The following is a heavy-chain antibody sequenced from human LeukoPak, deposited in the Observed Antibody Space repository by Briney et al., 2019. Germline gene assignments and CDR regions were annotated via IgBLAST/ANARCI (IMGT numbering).Heavy chain of an antibody. V-gene: IGHV3-11*04. CDR3: AREGWDLNALDI. D-gene: IGHD1-26*01. CDR1: GFTFSDHY. Sequence: PGGSLRLSCAASGFTFSDHYMSWIRQAPGKGLVWVSYISSRSSNKYYADSVKGRFTISRDNAKNSLYLQMSSLRAEDTAIYYCAREGWDLNALDIWGQGTMVTVSP. CDR2: ISSRSSNK. J-gene: IGHJ3*02.